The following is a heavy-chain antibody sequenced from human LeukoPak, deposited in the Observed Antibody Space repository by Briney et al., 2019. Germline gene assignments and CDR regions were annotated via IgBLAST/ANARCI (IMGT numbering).Heavy chain of an antibody. CDR1: GDSVSSDSYY. CDR3: ARGYSHNSGGWLDP. D-gene: IGHD5-12*01. J-gene: IGHJ5*02. Sequence: PSETLSLTCTVSGDSVSSDSYYWSWIRQSPGTGLEWVGSLTDSGDATYYADSVRGRLTISRDNSNSTLYLHISGLRDEDTAVYYCARGYSHNSGGWLDPWGQGTLVTVSS. V-gene: IGHV3-23*01. CDR2: LTDSGDAT.